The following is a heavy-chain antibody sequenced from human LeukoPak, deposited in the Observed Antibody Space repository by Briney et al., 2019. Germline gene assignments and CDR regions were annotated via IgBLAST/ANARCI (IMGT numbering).Heavy chain of an antibody. CDR2: MNPNSGNT. D-gene: IGHD3-10*01. CDR1: GYTFTSYD. V-gene: IGHV1-8*01. CDR3: ARGHYGSGSYYIDY. J-gene: IGHJ4*02. Sequence: ASVKVSCKASGYTFTSYDINWVRQATGQGLEWMGWMNPNSGNTGYAQKIQGRVTMTRNTSISTAYMELSSLRSEDTAVYYCARGHYGSGSYYIDYWGQGTLVTVSS.